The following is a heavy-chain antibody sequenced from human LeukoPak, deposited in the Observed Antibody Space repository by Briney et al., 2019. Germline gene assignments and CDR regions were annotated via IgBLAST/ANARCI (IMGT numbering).Heavy chain of an antibody. Sequence: GESLKISCKGSGYSFTSYWIGWVRQMPGKGLEWMGIIYPGDSDTRYSPSFQGPVTISADKPISTAYLQGSSLNASDTAMYYCARPSYYYDSSGYRLEYFDYWGQGTLVTDSS. CDR1: GYSFTSYW. J-gene: IGHJ4*02. V-gene: IGHV5-51*01. D-gene: IGHD3-22*01. CDR2: IYPGDSDT. CDR3: ARPSYYYDSSGYRLEYFDY.